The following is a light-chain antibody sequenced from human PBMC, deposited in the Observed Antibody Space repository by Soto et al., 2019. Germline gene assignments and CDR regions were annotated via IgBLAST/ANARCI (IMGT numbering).Light chain of an antibody. CDR3: QQRSTWPWT. CDR1: HSVRSN. Sequence: EIELKQSPATLYLSPGERATLSCRASHSVRSNLAWYQQKPGQAPRILVYEASNRATGIPGRFSGSVAGTAFTLTITHLAPEDFAVYYCQQRSTWPWTFSNGAKVEIK. CDR2: EAS. V-gene: IGKV3-11*01. J-gene: IGKJ1*01.